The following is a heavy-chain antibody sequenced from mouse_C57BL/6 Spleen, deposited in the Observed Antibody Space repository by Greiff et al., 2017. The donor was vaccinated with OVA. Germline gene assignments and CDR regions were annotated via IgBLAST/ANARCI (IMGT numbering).Heavy chain of an antibody. Sequence: DVKLVESGGGLVKPGGSLKLSCAASGFTFSSYAMSWVRQTPEKRLEWVATISDGGSYTYYPDNVKGRFTISRDNAKNNLYLQMSHLKSEDTAMYYCVRERGYDYDGFDYWGQGTTLTVSS. D-gene: IGHD2-4*01. CDR1: GFTFSSYA. J-gene: IGHJ2*01. CDR3: VRERGYDYDGFDY. V-gene: IGHV5-4*01. CDR2: ISDGGSYT.